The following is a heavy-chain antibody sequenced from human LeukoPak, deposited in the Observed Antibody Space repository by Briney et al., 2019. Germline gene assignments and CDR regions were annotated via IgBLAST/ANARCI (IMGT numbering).Heavy chain of an antibody. CDR3: AKDRGTYYDFDH. CDR1: GFTFSRYS. D-gene: IGHD1-26*01. Sequence: PGGSLRLSCGASGFTFSRYSMNWVRQAPGKGLEWVANIKYDGSEKYYVDSVKGRFTISRDNSKNTLYLQMDSLGAEDTAAYFCAKDRGTYYDFDHWGQGTLVTVSS. J-gene: IGHJ4*02. CDR2: IKYDGSEK. V-gene: IGHV3-7*04.